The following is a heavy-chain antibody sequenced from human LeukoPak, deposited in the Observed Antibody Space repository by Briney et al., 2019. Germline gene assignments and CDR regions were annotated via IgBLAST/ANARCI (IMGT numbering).Heavy chain of an antibody. J-gene: IGHJ4*02. CDR3: ARGAPNYYGSSGPFDY. D-gene: IGHD3-22*01. CDR2: IYYSGST. CDR1: GGSISSYY. Sequence: SETLSLTCTVSGGSISSYYWSWIRQPPGKGLEWIGYIYYSGSTNYNPSLKSRVTISVDTSKNQFSLKLSSVTAADTAVYYCARGAPNYYGSSGPFDYWGQGTLVTVSS. V-gene: IGHV4-59*01.